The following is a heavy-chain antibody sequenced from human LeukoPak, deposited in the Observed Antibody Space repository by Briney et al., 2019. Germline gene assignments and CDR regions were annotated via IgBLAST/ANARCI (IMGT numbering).Heavy chain of an antibody. J-gene: IGHJ4*02. D-gene: IGHD2-2*01. Sequence: GGSLRLSCAASGFTFSSYAMHWVRQAPGKGLEWVASIESNGHEKYSSDSLKGRFTISRDNSKNTLYLQMNTLRPEDTAVFYCARGFTSWPQGPYHFDYWGQGILITVSS. CDR2: IESNGHEK. V-gene: IGHV3-30*02. CDR1: GFTFSSYA. CDR3: ARGFTSWPQGPYHFDY.